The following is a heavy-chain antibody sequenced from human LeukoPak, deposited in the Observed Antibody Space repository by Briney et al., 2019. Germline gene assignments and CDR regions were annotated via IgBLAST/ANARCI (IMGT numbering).Heavy chain of an antibody. CDR1: GFTFSSYW. J-gene: IGHJ4*02. V-gene: IGHV3-7*01. Sequence: PGGSLRLSCAASGFTFSSYWMSWVRQAPGQGLEWVANIKQDGSEKYYVDSVKGRFTISRDNAKNSLYLQMNSLRAEDTAVYYCARALKTCSSTSCYNFDYWGQGTLVTVSS. D-gene: IGHD2-2*01. CDR2: IKQDGSEK. CDR3: ARALKTCSSTSCYNFDY.